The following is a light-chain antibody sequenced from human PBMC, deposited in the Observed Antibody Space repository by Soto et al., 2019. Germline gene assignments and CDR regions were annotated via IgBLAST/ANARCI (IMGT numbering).Light chain of an antibody. CDR3: AAWHATLSRYV. Sequence: QSVLTKPPSASGTPGQRVTRSCSGSSSHIGTDDVFGDLQFPGTSPKLLIYKNNQRPSGVSDRFSGSKSGTSASLAISGLRSEDESDYYWAAWHATLSRYVSGTGTKRTVL. CDR1: SSHIGTDD. J-gene: IGLJ1*01. V-gene: IGLV1-47*01. CDR2: KNN.